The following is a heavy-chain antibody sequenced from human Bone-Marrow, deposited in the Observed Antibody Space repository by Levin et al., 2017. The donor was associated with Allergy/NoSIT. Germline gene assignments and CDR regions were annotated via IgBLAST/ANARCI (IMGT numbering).Heavy chain of an antibody. V-gene: IGHV3-7*01. CDR1: GFTFSSYW. CDR2: IKQDGSAE. CDR3: ARSHSSGNSTCGY. J-gene: IGHJ4*02. D-gene: IGHD4-23*01. Sequence: GGSLRLSCAASGFTFSSYWMTWVRQAPGKGLEWVANIKQDGSAEYYVDSVKGRFTISRDNAKNSLYLQMNSLRAEDTAVYYCARSHSSGNSTCGYWGQGTLVTVSS.